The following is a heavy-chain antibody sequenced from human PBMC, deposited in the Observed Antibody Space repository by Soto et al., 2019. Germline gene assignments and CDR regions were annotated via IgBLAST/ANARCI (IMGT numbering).Heavy chain of an antibody. J-gene: IGHJ3*02. D-gene: IGHD1-1*01. CDR2: IYHSGNS. CDR1: GGSISSSNW. Sequence: QVQLQESGPGLVKPSGTLSLTCTVSGGSISSSNWWSWVRQTPGKGLEWIAEIYHSGNSNYNPSLRSRVTISVVKSKNQFSLNLGPVTAADTAIYYCARLKTTPNDAFDIWGQGTMVTVSS. V-gene: IGHV4-4*02. CDR3: ARLKTTPNDAFDI.